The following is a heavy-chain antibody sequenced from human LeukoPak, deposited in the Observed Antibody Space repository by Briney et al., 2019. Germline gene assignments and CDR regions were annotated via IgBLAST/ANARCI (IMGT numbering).Heavy chain of an antibody. CDR2: ISGSGGST. J-gene: IGHJ4*02. Sequence: PGGSLRLSCAASGFTFSSYAMSWVRQAPGEGLEWVSAISGSGGSTYYADSVKGRFTISRDNSKNTLYLQMNSLRAEDTAVYYCAKGSSSWPDSSFDYWGQRNLVTVSS. CDR1: GFTFSSYA. D-gene: IGHD6-13*01. V-gene: IGHV3-23*01. CDR3: AKGSSSWPDSSFDY.